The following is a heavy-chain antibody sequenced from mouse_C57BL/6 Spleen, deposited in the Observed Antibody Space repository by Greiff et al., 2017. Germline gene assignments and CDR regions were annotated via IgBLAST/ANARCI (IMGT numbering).Heavy chain of an antibody. CDR1: GYAFSSSW. Sequence: QVQLQQSGPELVKPGASAKISCKASGYAFSSSWMNWVKQRPGKGLEWIGRIYPGDGDTNYNGKFKGKATLTADKSSSTAYMQLSSLTSEDSAVYFCARAGYYGYYFDYWGQGTTLTVSS. D-gene: IGHD2-3*01. V-gene: IGHV1-82*01. CDR3: ARAGYYGYYFDY. CDR2: IYPGDGDT. J-gene: IGHJ2*01.